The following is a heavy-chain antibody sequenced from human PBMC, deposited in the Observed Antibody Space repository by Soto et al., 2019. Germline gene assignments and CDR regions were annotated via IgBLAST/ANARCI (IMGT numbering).Heavy chain of an antibody. Sequence: SETLSLTCTVSVGSISTYYWNWIRQLPGKGLEWIGFIYSSGSTNYNPSLKSRVTMSIDTSKNQFSLKLSSVTAADTAVYYCARGDGYSPVWGQGTLVTVSS. CDR1: VGSISTYY. CDR3: ARGDGYSPV. D-gene: IGHD4-4*01. V-gene: IGHV4-59*01. J-gene: IGHJ4*02. CDR2: IYSSGST.